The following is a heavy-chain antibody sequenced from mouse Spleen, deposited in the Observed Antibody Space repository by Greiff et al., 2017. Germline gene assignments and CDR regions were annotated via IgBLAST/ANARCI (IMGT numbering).Heavy chain of an antibody. CDR2: ISYDGSN. Sequence: EVKLQESGPGLVKPSQSLSLTCSVTGYSITSGYYWNWIRQFPGNKLEWMGYISYDGSNNYNPSLKNRISITRDTSKNQFFLKLNSVTTEDTATYYCAKEGGDYDYDGFAYWGQGTLVTVSA. J-gene: IGHJ3*01. CDR1: GYSITSGYY. CDR3: AKEGGDYDYDGFAY. V-gene: IGHV3-6*01. D-gene: IGHD2-4*01.